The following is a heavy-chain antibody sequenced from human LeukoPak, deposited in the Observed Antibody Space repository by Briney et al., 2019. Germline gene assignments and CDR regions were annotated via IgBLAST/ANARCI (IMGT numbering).Heavy chain of an antibody. CDR2: ISWNSGSI. V-gene: IGHV3-9*01. Sequence: PGGSLRLSCSASGFSIHHYAMHWIRQVPGKGLEWVSGISWNSGSIGYADSVRGRFTISRDNGKNSLYLQMNSPRVEDTAVYYCAKLAKYFYGAETFYFFEHWGQGTPVTASS. J-gene: IGHJ4*02. CDR1: GFSIHHYA. CDR3: AKLAKYFYGAETFYFFEH. D-gene: IGHD3-10*01.